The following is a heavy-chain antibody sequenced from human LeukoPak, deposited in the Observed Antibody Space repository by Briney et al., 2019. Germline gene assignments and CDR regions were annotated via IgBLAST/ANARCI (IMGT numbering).Heavy chain of an antibody. J-gene: IGHJ4*02. D-gene: IGHD3-22*01. CDR2: IKEDGSER. Sequence: GGSLRLSCEGSAFIFSGHWMNWVRQTPGKGLEWVASIKEDGSERQYVDSVKGRFSISRDNTKGSLFLQLNSLRAEDTAVYYCARLYYYDSSGYSGLGYWGQGTLVTVSS. V-gene: IGHV3-7*03. CDR1: AFIFSGHW. CDR3: ARLYYYDSSGYSGLGY.